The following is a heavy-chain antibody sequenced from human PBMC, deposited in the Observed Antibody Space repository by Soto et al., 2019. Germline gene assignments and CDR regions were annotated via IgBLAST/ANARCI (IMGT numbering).Heavy chain of an antibody. CDR3: ARGWSIAARPDEDWFDP. D-gene: IGHD6-6*01. J-gene: IGHJ5*02. CDR1: GDSVSSNSAA. Sequence: SQTLSLTCAISGDSVSSNSAAWNWIRQSPSRGLEWLGRTYYRSKWYNDYAVSVKSRITINPDTSKNQFSLQLNSVTPEDTAVYYCARGWSIAARPDEDWFDPWGQGTLVTVSS. V-gene: IGHV6-1*01. CDR2: TYYRSKWYN.